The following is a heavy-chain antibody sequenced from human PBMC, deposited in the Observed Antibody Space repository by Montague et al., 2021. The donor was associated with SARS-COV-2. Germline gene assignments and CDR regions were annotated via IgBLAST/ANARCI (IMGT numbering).Heavy chain of an antibody. CDR3: ARHTGFCTSTSCFQEPASYFYMDV. Sequence: SETLSLTCSVSGDSISHSSFYWGWIRQPPGKGLEWIGRIYYSGSSSYNPSLKSRVTISIDTSKNQFSLELSSVTAADTAVYYCARHTGFCTSTSCFQEPASYFYMDVWGKGTTVTVSS. CDR2: IYYSGSS. V-gene: IGHV4-39*01. D-gene: IGHD2-2*01. CDR1: GDSISHSSFY. J-gene: IGHJ6*03.